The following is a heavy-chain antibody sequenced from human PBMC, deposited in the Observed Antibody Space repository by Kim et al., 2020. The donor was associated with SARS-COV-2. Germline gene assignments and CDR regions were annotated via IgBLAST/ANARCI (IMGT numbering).Heavy chain of an antibody. Sequence: SQTLSLTCAISGDSVSSNTASWNWIRQSPSRGLEWLGRTFYRSKWYNDYAVSVEGRITIKPDTPNNQFSLQLNSVTPEDTAVYYCAREKWLLKDFDYWGQGTQVTVSS. J-gene: IGHJ4*02. CDR1: GDSVSSNTAS. V-gene: IGHV6-1*01. CDR3: AREKWLLKDFDY. D-gene: IGHD6-19*01. CDR2: TFYRSKWYN.